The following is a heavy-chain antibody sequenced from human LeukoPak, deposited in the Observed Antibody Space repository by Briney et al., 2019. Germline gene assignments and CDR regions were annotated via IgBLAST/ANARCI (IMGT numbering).Heavy chain of an antibody. CDR3: ARDPAYCGGDCSRGGDY. D-gene: IGHD2-21*02. V-gene: IGHV3-64*01. CDR1: GFTFSSYA. Sequence: GGSLRLSCAASGFTFSSYAMYWVRQAPGKGLEYVSAISSNGGSTYYANSVKGRFTISRGNSKNTLYLQMGSLRAEDMAVYYCARDPAYCGGDCSRGGDYWGQGTLVTVSS. CDR2: ISSNGGST. J-gene: IGHJ4*02.